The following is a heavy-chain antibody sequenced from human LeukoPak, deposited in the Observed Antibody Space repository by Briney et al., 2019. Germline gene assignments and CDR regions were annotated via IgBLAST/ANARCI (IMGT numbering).Heavy chain of an antibody. J-gene: IGHJ4*02. CDR2: INPNSGGT. V-gene: IGHV1-2*02. CDR3: ARARSSTFDY. Sequence: GASVKVSCKTSGYTFSDYYIHWIRQAPGQGLEWVGWINPNSGGTNYAQKFQGRVTMTRDTSISTAYMELSRLRSDDTAVYYCARARSSTFDYWGQGTLVTVSS. CDR1: GYTFSDYY.